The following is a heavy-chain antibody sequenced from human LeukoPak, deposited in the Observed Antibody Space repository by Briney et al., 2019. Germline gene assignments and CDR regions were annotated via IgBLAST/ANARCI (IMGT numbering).Heavy chain of an antibody. CDR2: IHHSGRT. V-gene: IGHV4-39*07. J-gene: IGHJ4*02. CDR1: GGSISSGTYY. D-gene: IGHD6-13*01. Sequence: SETLSLTCTVSGGSISSGTYYWTWIRQPPGKGLEWIGSIHHSGRTYYNPSLKSRVTISVDTSKNQFSLKLSSVTAADTAVYYCARDTSSSWGFNYWGQGTLVTVSS. CDR3: ARDTSSSWGFNY.